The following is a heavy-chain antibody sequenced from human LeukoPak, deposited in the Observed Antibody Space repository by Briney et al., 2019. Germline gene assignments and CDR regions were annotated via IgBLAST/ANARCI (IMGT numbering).Heavy chain of an antibody. CDR3: ARVGVGSYDILTGYSFDY. J-gene: IGHJ4*02. V-gene: IGHV3-7*01. CDR2: IKQDGCEK. D-gene: IGHD3-9*01. Sequence: GGSLRLSCAASGFTFSSYWMSWVRQAPGKGLEWVANIKQDGCEKYYVDSVKGRFTISRDNAKNSLYLQMNSLRAEDTAVYYCARVGVGSYDILTGYSFDYWGQGTLVTVSS. CDR1: GFTFSSYW.